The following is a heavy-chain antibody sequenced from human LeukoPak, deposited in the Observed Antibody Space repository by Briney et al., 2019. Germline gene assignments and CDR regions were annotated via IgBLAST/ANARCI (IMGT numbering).Heavy chain of an antibody. CDR1: GFTFSSYG. CDR2: IRYDGSNK. D-gene: IGHD2-15*01. Sequence: GGSLRLSCAASGFTFSSYGMHWVRQAPGKGLEWVAFIRYDGSNKYYADSVKGRFTISRDNSKNTLFLQMDSLRAEDTAVYYCAKDSGRRGKPGAFDIWGQGTRVTVSS. V-gene: IGHV3-30*02. J-gene: IGHJ3*02. CDR3: AKDSGRRGKPGAFDI.